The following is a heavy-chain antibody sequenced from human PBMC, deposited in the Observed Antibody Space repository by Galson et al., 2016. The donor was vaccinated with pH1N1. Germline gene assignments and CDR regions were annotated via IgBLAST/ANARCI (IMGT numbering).Heavy chain of an antibody. CDR1: GFLFSGYT. D-gene: IGHD2-21*01. V-gene: IGHV3-11*04. CDR3: AREPYFPPYFDN. Sequence: SLRLSCAASGFLFSGYTMSWIRRAPGKGPEWVSSISSTGRNIYSADSLKGRFTISRDNAKNSLYLQISNLRVEDTAVYSCAREPYFPPYFDNWGQGTLVTVSA. J-gene: IGHJ4*02. CDR2: ISSTGRNI.